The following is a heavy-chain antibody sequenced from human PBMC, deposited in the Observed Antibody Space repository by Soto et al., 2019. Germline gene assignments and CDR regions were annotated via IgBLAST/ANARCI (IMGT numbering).Heavy chain of an antibody. CDR2: IHPSGST. D-gene: IGHD1-1*01. CDR1: DESLSGYY. Sequence: QVQLQQWGAGLLKPSETLSLTCAVYDESLSGYYYTWTRQPPGKGLEWIGEIHPSGSTHYNPSLKTRGTLSQDTSKKQLSLNLISVTAADTAVYYCSRGIDAYKGGRTWGQGTLVTVSS. CDR3: SRGIDAYKGGRT. V-gene: IGHV4-34*02. J-gene: IGHJ5*02.